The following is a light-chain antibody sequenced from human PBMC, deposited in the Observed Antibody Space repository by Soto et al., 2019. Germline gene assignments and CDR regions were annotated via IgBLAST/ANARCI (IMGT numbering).Light chain of an antibody. CDR3: CSYAGSSSFV. CDR2: EDD. Sequence: QSVLTQPASVSGSPGQSITVSCSGTSSVVGSYNLVSWYQHHPGKAPKIIIYEDDKRPSGVSYRFSGSKSGHTASLTISGLQAEDEADYYCCSYAGSSSFVFGIGTKVTV. J-gene: IGLJ1*01. V-gene: IGLV2-23*01. CDR1: SSVVGSYNL.